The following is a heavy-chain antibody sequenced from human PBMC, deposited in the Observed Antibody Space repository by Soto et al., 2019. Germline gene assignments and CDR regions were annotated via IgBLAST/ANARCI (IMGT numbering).Heavy chain of an antibody. CDR3: AREGVYQGGMDV. V-gene: IGHV1-69*13. CDR2: IIPIFGTA. J-gene: IGHJ6*02. D-gene: IGHD6-13*01. CDR1: GGTSSSYA. Sequence: RASVKVSCKASGGTSSSYAISWVRQAPGQGLEWMGGIIPIFGTANYAQKFQGRVTITADESTSTAYMELSSLRSEDTAVYYCAREGVYQGGMDVWGQGTTVTVSS.